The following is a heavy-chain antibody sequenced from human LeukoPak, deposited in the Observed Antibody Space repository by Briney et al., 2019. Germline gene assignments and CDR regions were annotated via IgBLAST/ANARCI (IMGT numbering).Heavy chain of an antibody. V-gene: IGHV3-7*05. Sequence: GGSLRLSCAASGFTFRSYWMSWVRQAPGKGLEWVANIKQDGSEKYYVDSVKGRFTISRDNAKNSLYLQMNSLRAEDTAVYYCAREGYSYDEIDYWGQGTLVTVSS. D-gene: IGHD5-18*01. J-gene: IGHJ4*02. CDR3: AREGYSYDEIDY. CDR2: IKQDGSEK. CDR1: GFTFRSYW.